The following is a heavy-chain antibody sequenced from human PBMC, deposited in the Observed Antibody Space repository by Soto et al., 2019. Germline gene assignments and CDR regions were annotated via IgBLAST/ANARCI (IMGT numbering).Heavy chain of an antibody. J-gene: IGHJ4*02. CDR1: GFTFSSYG. CDR2: ISYDGSNK. CDR3: AKGPPGDFWSGYMGF. Sequence: GGSLRLSCAASGFTFSSYGMHWVRQAPGKGLEWVAVISYDGSNKYYADSVKGRFTISRDNSKNTLYLQMNSLRAEDTAVYYCAKGPPGDFWSGYMGFWGQGTLVTVSS. V-gene: IGHV3-30*18. D-gene: IGHD3-3*01.